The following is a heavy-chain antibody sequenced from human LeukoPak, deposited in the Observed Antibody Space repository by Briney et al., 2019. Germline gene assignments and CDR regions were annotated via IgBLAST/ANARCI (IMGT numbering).Heavy chain of an antibody. D-gene: IGHD1-7*01. CDR2: IIPILGIA. J-gene: IGHJ4*02. CDR3: ARRDKMTGTTQFDY. V-gene: IGHV1-69*04. CDR1: GGTFSSYA. Sequence: ASVKVSCKASGGTFSSYAISWVRQAPGQGLEWMGRIIPILGIANYAQKFQGRVTITADKSTSTAYMELSSLRSEDTAVYYCARRDKMTGTTQFDYWGQGTLVTVSS.